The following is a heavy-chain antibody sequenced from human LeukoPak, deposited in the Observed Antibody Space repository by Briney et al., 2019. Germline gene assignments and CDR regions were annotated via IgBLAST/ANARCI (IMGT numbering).Heavy chain of an antibody. Sequence: SSETLSLTCTVSGGSIRSYYWSWIRQPPGKELEWIRYIYTSGSTNYNPSLKSRVTISVDTSKNQFSLKLSSVTAADTAVYYCARLVGARGIAAAGTPSTYYFDYWGQGTLVTVSS. CDR1: GGSIRSYY. D-gene: IGHD6-13*01. CDR2: IYTSGST. V-gene: IGHV4-4*09. CDR3: ARLVGARGIAAAGTPSTYYFDY. J-gene: IGHJ4*02.